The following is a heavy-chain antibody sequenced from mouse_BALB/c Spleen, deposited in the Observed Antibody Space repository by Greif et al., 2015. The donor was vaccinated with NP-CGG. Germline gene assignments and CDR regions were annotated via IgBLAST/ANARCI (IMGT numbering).Heavy chain of an antibody. J-gene: IGHJ2*01. CDR2: ISNLAYSI. V-gene: IGHV5-15*02. D-gene: IGHD1-1*01. CDR1: GFTFSDYG. CDR3: ARDYYGSSYYFDY. Sequence: EVNVVDSGGGLVQPGGSRKLSCAASGFTFSDYGMAWVRQAPGKGPEWVAFISNLAYSIYYADTVTGRFTISRENAKNTLYLEMSSLRSEDTAMYYCARDYYGSSYYFDYWGQGTTLTVSS.